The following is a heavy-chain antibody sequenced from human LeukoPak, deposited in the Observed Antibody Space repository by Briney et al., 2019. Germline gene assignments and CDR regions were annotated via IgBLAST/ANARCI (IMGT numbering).Heavy chain of an antibody. CDR2: ISESGDAT. D-gene: IGHD3-10*01. CDR3: ARAGLMVRGVEFDY. Sequence: GGSLRLSCAASGFTFSGHAMSWVRQAPGKGLEWVSAISESGDATNYADSVRGRFTISRDNSKNTVHLQLNSLRAADTAVYYCARAGLMVRGVEFDYWGQGTLVTVSS. J-gene: IGHJ4*02. V-gene: IGHV3-23*01. CDR1: GFTFSGHA.